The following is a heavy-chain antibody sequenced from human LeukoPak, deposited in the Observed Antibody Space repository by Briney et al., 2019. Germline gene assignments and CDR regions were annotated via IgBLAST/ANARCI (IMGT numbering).Heavy chain of an antibody. CDR1: GLAFSNFA. CDR2: MSGSGYYT. J-gene: IGHJ6*03. CDR3: AKMEGQRLYDYCMDV. V-gene: IGHV3-23*01. Sequence: PGGSLRLSCAASGLAFSNFAMSRVRQAPGKGLEWVSAMSGSGYYTYYVESVKGRFTISRDNSKNTLYLHMNSLRADDTAVYSCAKMEGQRLYDYCMDVWGRGTTVTVSS. D-gene: IGHD3-3*01.